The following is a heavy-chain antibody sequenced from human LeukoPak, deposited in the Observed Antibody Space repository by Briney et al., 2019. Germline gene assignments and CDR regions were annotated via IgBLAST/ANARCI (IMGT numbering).Heavy chain of an antibody. V-gene: IGHV4-4*07. CDR2: FYTGGGP. CDR1: GGSISLWQ. J-gene: IGHJ4*02. CDR3: ATGAGPFDY. D-gene: IGHD4-17*01. Sequence: SETLSLTCTVSGGSISLWQWNWIRQPAGKGLEWIARFYTGGGPNYNPSLKSRVTMSLDTSKNQFFLKLSSVTAADTAVYFCATGAGPFDYWGQGILVTVSS.